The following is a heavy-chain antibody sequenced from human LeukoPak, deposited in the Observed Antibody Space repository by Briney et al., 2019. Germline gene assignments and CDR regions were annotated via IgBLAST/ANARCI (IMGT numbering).Heavy chain of an antibody. CDR3: ARKGATVTTGYAFDY. CDR1: GGSISSGSYY. CDR2: IYTSGST. J-gene: IGHJ4*02. D-gene: IGHD4-17*01. Sequence: PSETLSLTCTVSGGSISSGSYYWSWIRQPARKGLEWIGRIYTSGSTNYNPSLKSRVTISIDTSKNQFSLKLSSVTAADTAVYYCARKGATVTTGYAFDYWGQGTLVTVSS. V-gene: IGHV4-61*02.